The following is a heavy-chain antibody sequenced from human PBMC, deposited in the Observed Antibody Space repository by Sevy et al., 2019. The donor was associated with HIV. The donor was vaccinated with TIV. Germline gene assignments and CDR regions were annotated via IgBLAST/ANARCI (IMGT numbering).Heavy chain of an antibody. CDR2: ISWSSGNI. Sequence: GGSLRLSCAASGFKFNDFAMHWVRQAPGKGLEWVSGISWSSGNIDYEDSVKGRFTISQDNAKNALYLQMTSLRTEDTALYYCAKDIGCGWGQGCYYSGMDVWGQGTTVTVSS. J-gene: IGHJ6*02. CDR1: GFKFNDFA. V-gene: IGHV3-9*01. D-gene: IGHD2-21*01. CDR3: AKDIGCGWGQGCYYSGMDV.